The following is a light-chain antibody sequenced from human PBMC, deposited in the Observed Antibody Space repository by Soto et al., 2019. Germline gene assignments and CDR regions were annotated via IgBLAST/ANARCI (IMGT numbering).Light chain of an antibody. CDR1: QSVSSF. CDR2: DAS. J-gene: IGKJ1*01. Sequence: EIVLTQSPATLSLSPGERATLSCRASQSVSSFLGWYQQKPGQAPRLLIYDASNMAPGIPARFSGSGFGTDFTLIISILESEHLSVYYCQQRSSWTCGEGTEVEIK. CDR3: QQRSSWT. V-gene: IGKV3-11*01.